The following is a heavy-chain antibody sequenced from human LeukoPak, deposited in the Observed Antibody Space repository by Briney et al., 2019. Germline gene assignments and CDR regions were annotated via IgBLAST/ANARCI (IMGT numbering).Heavy chain of an antibody. CDR1: GGSVSDYY. CDR2: IYHTGST. Sequence: PSETLSLTCTISGGSVSDYYWSWIRQSPGKGLEWIGYIYHTGSTSYSPSLKSRVTISADTSQNQFSLKLSSVTAADTAVYYCASRKLGNDYWGQGALVTVSS. J-gene: IGHJ4*02. V-gene: IGHV4-59*02. D-gene: IGHD7-27*01. CDR3: ASRKLGNDY.